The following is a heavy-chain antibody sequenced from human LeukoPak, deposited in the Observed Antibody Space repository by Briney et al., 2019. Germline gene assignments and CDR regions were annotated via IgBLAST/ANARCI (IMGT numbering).Heavy chain of an antibody. CDR1: GGSISSSSYY. J-gene: IGHJ6*02. CDR3: ARHPQYSSSWPYYYYYGMDV. CDR2: IYYSGST. Sequence: SETLSLTCTVSGGSISSSSYYWGRIRQPPGKGLEWIGSIYYSGSTYYNPSLKSRVTISVDTSKNQFSLRLSSVTAADTAVYYCARHPQYSSSWPYYYYYGMDVWGQGTTVTVSS. V-gene: IGHV4-39*01. D-gene: IGHD6-13*01.